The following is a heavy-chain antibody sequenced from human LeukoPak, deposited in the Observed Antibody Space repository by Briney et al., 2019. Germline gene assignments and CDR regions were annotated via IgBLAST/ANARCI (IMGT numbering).Heavy chain of an antibody. CDR3: ASIVVVTASLDY. D-gene: IGHD2-21*02. CDR1: GGSISSSSYY. Sequence: SETLSLTCTVSGGSISSSSYYWGWIRQPPGKGLEWIGSIYYSGSTYYNPSLRSRVTISVDTSKNQFSLKLSSVTAADTAVYYCASIVVVTASLDYWGQGTLVTVSS. CDR2: IYYSGST. V-gene: IGHV4-39*01. J-gene: IGHJ4*02.